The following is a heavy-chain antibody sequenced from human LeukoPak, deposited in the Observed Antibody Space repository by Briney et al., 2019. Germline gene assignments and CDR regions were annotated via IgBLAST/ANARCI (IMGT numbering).Heavy chain of an antibody. V-gene: IGHV4-59*12. Sequence: SETLSLTCTVSGGSISSYYWSWIRQPPGKGLEWIGYIYYSGSTNYNPSLKSRVTISVDRSKNQFSLKLSSVTAADAAVYYCARGSYSSGWFHWFDPWGQGTLVTVSS. CDR1: GGSISSYY. CDR3: ARGSYSSGWFHWFDP. D-gene: IGHD6-19*01. J-gene: IGHJ5*02. CDR2: IYYSGST.